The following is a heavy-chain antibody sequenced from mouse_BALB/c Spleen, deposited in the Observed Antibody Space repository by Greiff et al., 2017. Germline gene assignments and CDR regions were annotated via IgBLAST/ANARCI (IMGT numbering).Heavy chain of an antibody. CDR3: ARAFTTATFAY. Sequence: EVKLVESGGGLVQPGGSLRLSCATSGFTFSDFYMEWVRQPPGKRLEWIAASRNKANGYTTEYSASVKGRFIVSRDTSQSILYLQMNALRAEDTAIYYCARAFTTATFAYWGQGTLVTVSA. D-gene: IGHD1-2*01. V-gene: IGHV7-1*02. CDR2: SRNKANGYTT. CDR1: GFTFSDFY. J-gene: IGHJ3*01.